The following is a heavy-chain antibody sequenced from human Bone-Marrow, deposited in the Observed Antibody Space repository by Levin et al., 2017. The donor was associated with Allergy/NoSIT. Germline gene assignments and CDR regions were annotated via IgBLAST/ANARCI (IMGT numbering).Heavy chain of an antibody. Sequence: GASVKVSCKASGYTFTTYYIHWVRQAPGQGLEWMGVINSSGGSTTYAQKLQGRVAMTRDTSTSTVHMELSGLRSADTAVYYCARGYYQASEGLDYWGQGTLVTVSS. CDR1: GYTFTTYY. V-gene: IGHV1-46*04. D-gene: IGHD3-10*01. CDR3: ARGYYQASEGLDY. J-gene: IGHJ4*02. CDR2: INSSGGST.